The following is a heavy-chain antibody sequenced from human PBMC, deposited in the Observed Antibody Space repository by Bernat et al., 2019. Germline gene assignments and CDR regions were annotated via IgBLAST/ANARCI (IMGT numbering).Heavy chain of an antibody. CDR3: AQPRIQLWLHPGGY. CDR2: ISYDGSNK. CDR1: GFTFSSYA. V-gene: IGHV3-30-3*01. Sequence: QVQLVESGGGVVQPGRSLRLSCAASGFTFSSYAMHWVRQAPGKGLEWVAVISYDGSNKYYADSVKGRFTISRDNSKNTLYLQMNSLRAEDTAVYYCAQPRIQLWLHPGGYWGQGTLVTVSS. D-gene: IGHD5-18*01. J-gene: IGHJ4*02.